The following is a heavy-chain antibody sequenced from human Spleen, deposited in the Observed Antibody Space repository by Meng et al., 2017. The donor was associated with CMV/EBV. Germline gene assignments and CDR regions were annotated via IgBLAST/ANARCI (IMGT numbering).Heavy chain of an antibody. CDR2: IYSGGSST. J-gene: IGHJ4*02. CDR3: AKGGTIFGGFDY. D-gene: IGHD3-3*01. Sequence: GESLKISCAASGFTFSSYAMSWVRQAPGKGLEWVSVIYSGGSSTYYADSVKGRFTISRDNSKNTLYLQMNSLRAEGTAVYYCAKGGTIFGGFDYWGQGTLVTVSS. CDR1: GFTFSSYA. V-gene: IGHV3-23*03.